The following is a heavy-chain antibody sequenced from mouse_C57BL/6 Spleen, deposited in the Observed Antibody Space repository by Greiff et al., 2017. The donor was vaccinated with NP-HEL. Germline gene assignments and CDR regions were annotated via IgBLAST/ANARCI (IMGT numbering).Heavy chain of an antibody. CDR3: AKVGLPRYFDV. V-gene: IGHV5-16*01. D-gene: IGHD2-14*01. CDR1: GFTFSDYY. Sequence: EVKLMESEGGLVQPGSSMKLSCTASGFTFSDYYMAWVRQVPEKGLEWVANINYDGSSTYYLDSLKSRFIISRDNAKNILYLQMSSLKSEDTATYCYAKVGLPRYFDVWGTGTTVTVSS. J-gene: IGHJ1*03. CDR2: INYDGSST.